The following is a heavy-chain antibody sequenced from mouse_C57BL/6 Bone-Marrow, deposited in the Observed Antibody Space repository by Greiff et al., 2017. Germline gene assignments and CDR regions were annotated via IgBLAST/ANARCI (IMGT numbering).Heavy chain of an antibody. D-gene: IGHD3-3*01. V-gene: IGHV5-6*01. Sequence: EVQGVESGGDLVKPGGSLKLSCAASGFTFSSYGMSWVRQTPDKRLEWVATISSGGSYTYYPDSVKGRFTISRDNAKNTLYLQMSSLKSEDTAMYYCARRGPGDVGFAYWGQGTLVTVSA. CDR1: GFTFSSYG. CDR2: ISSGGSYT. CDR3: ARRGPGDVGFAY. J-gene: IGHJ3*01.